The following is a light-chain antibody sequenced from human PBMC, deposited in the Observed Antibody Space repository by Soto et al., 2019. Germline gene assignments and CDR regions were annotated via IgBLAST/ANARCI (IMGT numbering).Light chain of an antibody. J-gene: IGKJ2*01. CDR3: QQSYISPPP. V-gene: IGKV1-39*01. Sequence: GERAYIPCVASSNISSRLAWYQQKPGKAPKLLIFAASSLQSGVPSRFSGSRSGPDFTLTISSLQPEDFATYDCQQSYISPPPFGHEAKVEI. CDR2: AAS. CDR1: SNISSR.